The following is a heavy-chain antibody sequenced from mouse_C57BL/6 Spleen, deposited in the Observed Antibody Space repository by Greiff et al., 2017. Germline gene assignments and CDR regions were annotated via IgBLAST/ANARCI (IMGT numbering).Heavy chain of an antibody. D-gene: IGHD2-2*01. CDR2: ISYDGSN. CDR1: GYSITSGYY. Sequence: EVKLQESGPGLVKPSQSLSLTCSVTGYSITSGYYWNWIRQFPGNKLEWMGYISYDGSNNYNPSLKNRISITRDTSKNQFFLKLNSVTTEDTATYYCASDGYGAWFAYWGQGTLVTVSA. CDR3: ASDGYGAWFAY. V-gene: IGHV3-6*01. J-gene: IGHJ3*01.